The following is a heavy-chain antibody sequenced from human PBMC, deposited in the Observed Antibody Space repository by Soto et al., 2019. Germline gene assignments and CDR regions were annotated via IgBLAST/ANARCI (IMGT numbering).Heavy chain of an antibody. V-gene: IGHV3-7*01. CDR1: GFTFSSYW. CDR3: ARDPNWNYPDY. D-gene: IGHD1-20*01. CDR2: IKQDGSEK. Sequence: EVQLVESGGGLVQPGGSLRLSCAASGFTFSSYWMNWVRQAPGKGLVWVANIKQDGSEKYYVDSVKGRFTISRDNAKNSLYLQMNSLRAEDTAVYYCARDPNWNYPDYWGQGTLVTVSS. J-gene: IGHJ4*02.